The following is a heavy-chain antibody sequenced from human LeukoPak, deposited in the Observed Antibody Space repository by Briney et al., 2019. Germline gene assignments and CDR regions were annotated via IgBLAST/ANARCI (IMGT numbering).Heavy chain of an antibody. CDR3: ARGPPTIFGVVRVFDY. V-gene: IGHV3-21*01. Sequence: PGGSLRLSCAASGFTFSSYSMNWVRRAPGKGLEWVSSISSSSSYIYYADSVKGRFTISRDNAKNSLYLQMNSLRAEDTAVYYCARGPPTIFGVVRVFDYWGQGTLVTVSS. CDR1: GFTFSSYS. D-gene: IGHD3-3*01. CDR2: ISSSSSYI. J-gene: IGHJ4*02.